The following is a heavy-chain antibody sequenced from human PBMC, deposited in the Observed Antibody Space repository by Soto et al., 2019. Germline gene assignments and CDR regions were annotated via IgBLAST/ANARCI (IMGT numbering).Heavy chain of an antibody. D-gene: IGHD2-15*01. CDR1: GFTFDDYA. CDR3: AKDVAPYYYYGMDV. V-gene: IGHV3-9*01. CDR2: ISWNSGSI. Sequence: PGGSLRLSCAASGFTFDDYAMHWVRQAPGKGLEWVSGISWNSGSIGYADSVKGRFTISRDNAKNSLYLQMNSLRAEDTALYYCAKDVAPYYYYGMDVWGQGTTVTSP. J-gene: IGHJ6*02.